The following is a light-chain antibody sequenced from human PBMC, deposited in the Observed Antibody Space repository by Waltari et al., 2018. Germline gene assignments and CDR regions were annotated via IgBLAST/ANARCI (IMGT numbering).Light chain of an antibody. CDR1: QGFRTD. J-gene: IGKJ1*01. CDR2: GAS. CDR3: LQYKSYPWT. V-gene: IGKV1-17*01. Sequence: DIQMTQSPSSLSASVGDTVTITCRASQGFRTDLGWYQQKAGKAPKRLIYGASRLQGGVPPRFSGSGSGTEFTPTISSLQPEDSATYYCLQYKSYPWTFGRGTKVEVK.